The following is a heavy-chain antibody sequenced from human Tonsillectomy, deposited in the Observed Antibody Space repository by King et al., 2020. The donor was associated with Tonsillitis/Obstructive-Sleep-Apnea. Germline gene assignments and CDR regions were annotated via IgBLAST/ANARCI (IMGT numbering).Heavy chain of an antibody. V-gene: IGHV3-23*04. CDR1: GFTFSSYA. CDR2: ISGSGGST. D-gene: IGHD1-1*01. Sequence: VQLVESGGGLVQPGGSLRLSCAASGFTFSSYAMNWVRQAPGKGLEWVSSISGSGGSTYYADSVKGRFTISRDNSKNTLYLQMNSLRAEDTADYYCAKERGNWNDEGPPGYYYYMDVWGKGTTVTVSS. J-gene: IGHJ6*03. CDR3: AKERGNWNDEGPPGYYYYMDV.